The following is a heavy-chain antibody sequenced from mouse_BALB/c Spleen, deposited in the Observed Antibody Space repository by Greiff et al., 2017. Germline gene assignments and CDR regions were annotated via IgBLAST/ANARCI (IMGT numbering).Heavy chain of an antibody. CDR1: GFTFSSFG. CDR2: ISSGSSTI. J-gene: IGHJ2*01. Sequence: EVMLVESGGGLVQPGGSRKLSCAASGFTFSSFGMHWVRQAPEKGLEWVAYISSGSSTIYYADTVKGRFTISRDNPKNTLFLQMTSLRSEDTAMYYCARIVGGSFDYWGQGTTLTVSS. V-gene: IGHV5-17*02. CDR3: ARIVGGSFDY. D-gene: IGHD1-1*02.